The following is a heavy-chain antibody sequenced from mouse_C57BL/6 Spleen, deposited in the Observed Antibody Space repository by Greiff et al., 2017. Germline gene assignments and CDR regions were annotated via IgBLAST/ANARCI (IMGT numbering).Heavy chain of an antibody. Sequence: DVMLVESGGGLVKPGGSLKLSCAASGFTFSSYAMSWVRQTPEKRLEWVATISDGGSYTYYPDNVKGRFTISKDNATNNLYLQISHLKSEETAMYYCARETTVVEDYAMDYWGQGTSVTVSA. CDR3: ARETTVVEDYAMDY. J-gene: IGHJ4*01. CDR2: ISDGGSYT. CDR1: GFTFSSYA. D-gene: IGHD1-1*01. V-gene: IGHV5-4*01.